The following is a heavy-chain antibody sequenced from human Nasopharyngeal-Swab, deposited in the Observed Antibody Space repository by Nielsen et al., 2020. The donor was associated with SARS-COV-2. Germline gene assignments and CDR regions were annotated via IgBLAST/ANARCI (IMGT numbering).Heavy chain of an antibody. J-gene: IGHJ4*02. Sequence: SVKVSCKASGGTFSSYAISWVRQAPGQGLEWMGGIIPIFGTANYAQKFQGRVTITADESTSTAYMELRSLRSDDTAVYSCARGGYYDFWSGCDYWGQGTLVTVSS. V-gene: IGHV1-69*13. CDR1: GGTFSSYA. D-gene: IGHD3-3*01. CDR3: ARGGYYDFWSGCDY. CDR2: IIPIFGTA.